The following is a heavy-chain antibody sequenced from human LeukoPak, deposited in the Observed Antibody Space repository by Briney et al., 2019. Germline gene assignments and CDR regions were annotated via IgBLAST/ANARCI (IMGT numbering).Heavy chain of an antibody. J-gene: IGHJ3*02. CDR3: AHRSTMIDHGGALDI. D-gene: IGHD3-22*01. CDR1: GFSLSTPGVG. Sequence: SGPTLVNPTQTLTLTCTFSGFSLSTPGVGVGWIRQPPGKALEWLALIYWDDDKRYSPSLKSRLTVTKDTSKNQVVLTMTNMDPVDTATYYCAHRSTMIDHGGALDIWGQGTLVTVSS. CDR2: IYWDDDK. V-gene: IGHV2-5*02.